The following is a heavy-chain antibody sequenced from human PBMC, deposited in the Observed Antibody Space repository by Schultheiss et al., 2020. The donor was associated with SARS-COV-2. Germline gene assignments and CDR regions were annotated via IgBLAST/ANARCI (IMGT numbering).Heavy chain of an antibody. D-gene: IGHD6-19*01. CDR3: ARSQWLVRNEESYYGMDV. CDR1: GYTFTDYN. CDR2: INPNSGGT. V-gene: IGHV1-2*06. J-gene: IGHJ6*02. Sequence: ASVKVSCKASGYTFTDYNIHWVRQAPGQGLEWMGRINPNSGGTDYAQKFRGRVTMTGDTSISTAYMELSRLTSDDTAVYYCARSQWLVRNEESYYGMDVWGQGTTVTVSS.